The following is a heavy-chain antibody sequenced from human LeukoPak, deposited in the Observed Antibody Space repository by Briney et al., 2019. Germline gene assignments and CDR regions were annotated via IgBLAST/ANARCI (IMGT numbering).Heavy chain of an antibody. V-gene: IGHV1-46*01. CDR3: ARGGSYGLGGYYYYYMDV. D-gene: IGHD5-18*01. J-gene: IGHJ6*03. Sequence: ASVKVSCKASGYTFTSYAMHWVRQAPGQGLEWMGIINPSGGSTSYAQKFQGRVTMTRDTSTSTVYMELSSLRSEDTAVYYCARGGSYGLGGYYYYYMDVWGKGTTVTVSS. CDR2: INPSGGST. CDR1: GYTFTSYA.